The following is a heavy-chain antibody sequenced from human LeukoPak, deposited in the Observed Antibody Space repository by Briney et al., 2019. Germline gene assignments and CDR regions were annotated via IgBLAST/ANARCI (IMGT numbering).Heavy chain of an antibody. CDR2: IYPGDSDT. J-gene: IGHJ5*02. Sequence: GESLRISCKGSGYIFTNYWIGWVRQMPGKGLEWMGIIYPGDSDTRYSPSFQGQVTISADKSISTAYLQWSSLKASDTAMYYCARHRISGYDSGVSWFDPWGQGTLVTVSS. CDR1: GYIFTNYW. D-gene: IGHD5-12*01. V-gene: IGHV5-51*01. CDR3: ARHRISGYDSGVSWFDP.